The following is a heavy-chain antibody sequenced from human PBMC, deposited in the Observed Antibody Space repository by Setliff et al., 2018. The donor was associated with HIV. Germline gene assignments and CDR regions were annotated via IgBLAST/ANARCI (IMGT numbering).Heavy chain of an antibody. V-gene: IGHV4-39*01. J-gene: IGHJ4*02. CDR1: GGSISSRGYY. CDR3: VRGWGGALHY. D-gene: IGHD3-16*01. CDR2: IYYSGST. Sequence: SETLSLTCTVSGGSISSRGYYWGWIRQPPGKGPEWTGSIYYSGSTYYNPSLKSRVTISVDTSKNQFSLKLTSVATADTAVYYCVRGWGGALHYWGQGALVTVSS.